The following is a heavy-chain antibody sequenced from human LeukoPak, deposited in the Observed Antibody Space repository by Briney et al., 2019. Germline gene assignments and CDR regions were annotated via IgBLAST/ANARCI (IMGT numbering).Heavy chain of an antibody. CDR3: AWLDCSSTSCYFRFSFDY. D-gene: IGHD2-2*01. V-gene: IGHV1-18*01. J-gene: IGHJ4*02. Sequence: ASVKVSCKASGYTFTSYGISWVRQAPGQGLEWMGWISAYNGNTNYAQRLQGRVTMTTDTSTSTAYMELRSLRSDDTAVYYCAWLDCSSTSCYFRFSFDYWGQGTLVTVSS. CDR1: GYTFTSYG. CDR2: ISAYNGNT.